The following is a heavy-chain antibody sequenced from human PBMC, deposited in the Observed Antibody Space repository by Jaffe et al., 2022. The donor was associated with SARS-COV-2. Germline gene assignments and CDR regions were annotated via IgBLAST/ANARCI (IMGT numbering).Heavy chain of an antibody. CDR3: ANAPAY. CDR2: IDESGGLT. J-gene: IGHJ4*02. CDR1: GFTFKNYA. Sequence: EVQLVESGGGWVQPGGSLRLSCAASGFTFKNYAMTWVRQTPGKGLEWVSSIDESGGLTYYADSVKGRFTISRDNSENTLYLQMNSLRAEDTALYYCANAPAYWGQGTLVTVSS. V-gene: IGHV3-23*04.